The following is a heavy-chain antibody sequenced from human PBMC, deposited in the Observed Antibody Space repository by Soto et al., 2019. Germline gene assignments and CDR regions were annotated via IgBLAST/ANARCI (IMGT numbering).Heavy chain of an antibody. D-gene: IGHD3-22*01. CDR3: ARDPPSYYYDSSGYYYVAGYGMDV. CDR1: GFTFSSYG. J-gene: IGHJ6*02. V-gene: IGHV3-33*01. Sequence: QVQLVESGGGVVQPGRSLRLSCAASGFTFSSYGMHWVRQAPGKGLEWVAVIWYDGSNKYYANSVKGRFTISRDNSKNTLYLQMNSLRAEDTAVYYCARDPPSYYYDSSGYYYVAGYGMDVWGQGTTVTVSS. CDR2: IWYDGSNK.